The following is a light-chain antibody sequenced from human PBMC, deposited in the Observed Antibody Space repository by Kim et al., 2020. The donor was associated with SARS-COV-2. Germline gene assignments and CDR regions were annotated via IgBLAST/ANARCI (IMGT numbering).Light chain of an antibody. CDR2: AAS. V-gene: IGKV1-39*01. J-gene: IGKJ1*01. Sequence: DIQMTQSPSSLSASVGDRVTITCRASQSIASYLNWYQQNPGKAPKLLIYAASILQSGVPSRFSGGGSGSDFTLTISSLQPEDFATYYCQQSYSTPWTFGQGTKVDSK. CDR1: QSIASY. CDR3: QQSYSTPWT.